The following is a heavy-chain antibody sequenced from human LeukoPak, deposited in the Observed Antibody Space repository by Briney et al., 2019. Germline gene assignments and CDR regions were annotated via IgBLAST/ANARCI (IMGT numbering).Heavy chain of an antibody. J-gene: IGHJ4*02. D-gene: IGHD3-22*01. CDR1: GFTFSSYV. CDR3: ARRGYSDSSGYDY. Sequence: GGSLRLSCAASGFTFSSYVMHWVRQAPGKGLEWVAIISYDGSNEYYADSVKGRFTISRDNAKNSVYLQINSLRAEDTAIYYCARRGYSDSSGYDYWGQGTLVTVSS. V-gene: IGHV3-30*04. CDR2: ISYDGSNE.